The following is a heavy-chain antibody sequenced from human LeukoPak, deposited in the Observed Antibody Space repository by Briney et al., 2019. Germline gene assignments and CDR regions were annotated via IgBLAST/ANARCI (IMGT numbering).Heavy chain of an antibody. CDR2: INHSGST. CDR3: ARAPRTGRYYYYGMDV. Sequence: PSETLSLTCAVYGGSFSGYYWSWIRQPPGKGLEWIGEINHSGSTNYNPSLKSRVTISVDTSKNQFSLKLSSVTAADTAVYYCARAPRTGRYYYYGMDVRGQGTTVTVSS. J-gene: IGHJ6*02. D-gene: IGHD3-10*01. V-gene: IGHV4-34*01. CDR1: GGSFSGYY.